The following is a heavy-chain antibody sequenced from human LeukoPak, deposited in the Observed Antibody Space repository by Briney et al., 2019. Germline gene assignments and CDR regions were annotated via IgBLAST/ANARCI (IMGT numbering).Heavy chain of an antibody. Sequence: ASVKVSFKASGYTFTSYYMHWVRQAPGQGLEWMGIINPSGGSTSYAQKFQGRVTMTRDTSTSTVYMELSRLRSDDTAVYYCARSSYYDILTGYYDYWGQGTLVTVSS. J-gene: IGHJ4*02. V-gene: IGHV1-46*01. CDR3: ARSSYYDILTGYYDY. CDR2: INPSGGST. D-gene: IGHD3-9*01. CDR1: GYTFTSYY.